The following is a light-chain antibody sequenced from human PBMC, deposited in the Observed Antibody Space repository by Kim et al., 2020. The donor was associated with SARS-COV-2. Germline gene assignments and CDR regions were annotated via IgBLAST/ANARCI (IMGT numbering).Light chain of an antibody. Sequence: SYELTLPPSVSVAPGKTARITCGGKDIGSKTVHWYQQKPGQAPVLVIYYDSDRPSGIPERFSGSNSGNTATLTISRVEAGDEADYYCQVWDSLSDHWVFG. CDR1: DIGSKT. CDR3: QVWDSLSDHWV. V-gene: IGLV3-21*04. J-gene: IGLJ3*02. CDR2: YDS.